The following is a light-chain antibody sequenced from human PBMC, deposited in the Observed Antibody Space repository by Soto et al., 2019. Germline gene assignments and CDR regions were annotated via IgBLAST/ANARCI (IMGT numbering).Light chain of an antibody. J-gene: IGLJ2*01. CDR3: QSFDSNSVL. CDR2: NNS. CDR1: NSNIGAGYD. Sequence: QPVLTQPPSVSGAPGQRVTISCTGSNSNIGAGYDVHWYRKLPGTAPKLLISNNSNRPSGVPDRFSGSKSGASASLAISGLQAEDEADYYCQSFDSNSVLFGGGTQLTVL. V-gene: IGLV1-40*01.